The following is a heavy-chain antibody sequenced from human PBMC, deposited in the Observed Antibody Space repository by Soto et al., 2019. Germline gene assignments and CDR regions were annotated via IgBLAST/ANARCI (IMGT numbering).Heavy chain of an antibody. CDR3: AGVNQNGNYRPSYYYVIDV. V-gene: IGHV4-34*01. D-gene: IGHD1-7*01. CDR2: INHSGRT. Sequence: SETLSLTCAVSGGSFSGYYWSWIRQPPGKGLEWIGEINHSGRTNYNPSLRSRVIMSVDTSKNHFSLKLTSVTAADTAVYYCAGVNQNGNYRPSYYYVIDVWGQGTTVTVSS. CDR1: GGSFSGYY. J-gene: IGHJ6*02.